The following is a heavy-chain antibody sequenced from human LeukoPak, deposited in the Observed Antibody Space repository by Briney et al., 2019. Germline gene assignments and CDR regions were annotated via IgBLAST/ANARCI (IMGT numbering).Heavy chain of an antibody. V-gene: IGHV3-7*01. D-gene: IGHD3-22*01. Sequence: PGGSLRLSCAASGFTFSIYAMSWVRQAPGKGLEWVANIKQDGSEKYYVDSVKGRFTISRDNAKNSLYLQMNSLRAEDTAVYYCARAGQKGHSSGYYYGNDAFDIWGQGTMVTVSS. CDR1: GFTFSIYA. J-gene: IGHJ3*02. CDR3: ARAGQKGHSSGYYYGNDAFDI. CDR2: IKQDGSEK.